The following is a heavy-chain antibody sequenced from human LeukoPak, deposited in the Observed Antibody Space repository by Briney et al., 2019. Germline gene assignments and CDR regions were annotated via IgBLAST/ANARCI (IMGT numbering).Heavy chain of an antibody. J-gene: IGHJ4*02. CDR1: GFTFSSYA. CDR2: ISGSGGST. Sequence: GGSLRLSCAASGFTFSSYAMSWVRQAPGKGLEWVSAISGSGGSTYYADSVKGRFTISRDNSKNTLYLQMNSLRAEDTAVYYCATNAYDYVWGSHGYWGQGTLVTVSS. D-gene: IGHD3-16*01. CDR3: ATNAYDYVWGSHGY. V-gene: IGHV3-23*01.